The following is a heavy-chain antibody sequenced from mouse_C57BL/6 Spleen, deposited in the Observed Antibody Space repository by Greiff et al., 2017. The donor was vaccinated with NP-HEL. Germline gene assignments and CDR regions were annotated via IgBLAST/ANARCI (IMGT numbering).Heavy chain of an antibody. V-gene: IGHV2-2*01. CDR2: IWSGGST. Sequence: VKLMESGPGLVQPSQSLSITCTVSGFSLTSYGVHWVRQSPGKGLEWLGVIWSGGSTDYNAAFISRLSISKDNSKSQVFFKMNSLQADDTAIYYCARTGGSSYSYAMDYWGQGTSVTVSS. D-gene: IGHD1-1*01. J-gene: IGHJ4*01. CDR3: ARTGGSSYSYAMDY. CDR1: GFSLTSYG.